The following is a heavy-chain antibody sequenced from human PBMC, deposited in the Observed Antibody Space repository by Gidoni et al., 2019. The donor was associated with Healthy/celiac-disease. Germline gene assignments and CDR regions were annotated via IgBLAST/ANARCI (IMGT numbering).Heavy chain of an antibody. CDR2: IHHTGASR. CDR1: GLPLSSHA. J-gene: IGHJ3*02. V-gene: IGHV3-23*05. D-gene: IGHD3-3*01. CDR3: ARDRETRYYTNTFDI. Sequence: LESGGALVQPAWSLTPPSAASGLPLSSHAMNLLRQAPGKGLEWVAGIHHTGASRYYADSVTGRFTISRDDSKNKVYLQASSLTAGDTATYYCARDRETRYYTNTFDIWGPGTVVTVSS.